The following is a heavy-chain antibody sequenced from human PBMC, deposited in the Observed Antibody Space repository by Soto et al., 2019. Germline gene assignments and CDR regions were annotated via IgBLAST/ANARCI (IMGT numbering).Heavy chain of an antibody. CDR3: TTDFEVVMGYFDY. Sequence: LRLSCAASGFTFSNAWMSWVRQAPGKGLEWVGRIKSKTDGGTTDYAAPVKGRFAISRDDSKNTLYLQMNSLKTEDTAVYYCTTDFEVVMGYFDYWGQGTLVTVSS. CDR2: IKSKTDGGTT. J-gene: IGHJ4*02. V-gene: IGHV3-15*01. CDR1: GFTFSNAW. D-gene: IGHD3-22*01.